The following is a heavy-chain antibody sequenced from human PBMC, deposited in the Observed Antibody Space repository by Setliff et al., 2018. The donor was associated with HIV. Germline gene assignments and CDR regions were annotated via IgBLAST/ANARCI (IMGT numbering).Heavy chain of an antibody. J-gene: IGHJ3*02. V-gene: IGHV1-2*02. CDR1: GYTFTGYY. Sequence: GASVKVSCKASGYTFTGYYMHWVRQAPGQGLEWMGWINPNSDGTNYAQKFQGRVTMTRDRSISTAYMELSRMSSDDTAGYYCARVGGGGLGLGELSSYDAFDIWGQGTMVTVSS. CDR2: INPNSDGT. D-gene: IGHD3-16*02. CDR3: ARVGGGGLGLGELSSYDAFDI.